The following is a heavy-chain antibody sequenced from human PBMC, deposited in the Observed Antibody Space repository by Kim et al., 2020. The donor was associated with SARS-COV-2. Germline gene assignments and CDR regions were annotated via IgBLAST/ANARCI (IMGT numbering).Heavy chain of an antibody. Sequence: SETLSLTCTVSGGSISSYYWSWIRQPPGKGLEWIGYIYYSGSTNYNPSLKSRVTISVDTSKNQFSLKLSSVTAADTAVYYCARDPTGTKYRDDAFDIWGQGTMVTVSS. CDR3: ARDPTGTKYRDDAFDI. J-gene: IGHJ3*02. CDR2: IYYSGST. CDR1: GGSISSYY. V-gene: IGHV4-59*01. D-gene: IGHD1-1*01.